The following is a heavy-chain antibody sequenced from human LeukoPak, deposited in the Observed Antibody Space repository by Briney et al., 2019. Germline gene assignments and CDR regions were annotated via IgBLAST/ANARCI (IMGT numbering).Heavy chain of an antibody. CDR3: AKFALRYCSGGSCHPFDY. V-gene: IGHV3-23*01. CDR1: GFTFSSFG. J-gene: IGHJ4*02. Sequence: GGSLRLSCAASGFTFSSFGMSWVRQAPGKGLEWVSAISGSGVSTYYADSVKGRFTISRDNSKNSLYLQMNSLRAEDTAVYYCAKFALRYCSGGSCHPFDYWGQGTLVTVSS. CDR2: ISGSGVST. D-gene: IGHD2-15*01.